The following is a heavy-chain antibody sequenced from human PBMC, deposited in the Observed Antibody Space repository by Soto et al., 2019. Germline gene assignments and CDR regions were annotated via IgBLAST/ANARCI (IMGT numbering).Heavy chain of an antibody. CDR1: GFTFSSYG. J-gene: IGHJ4*02. V-gene: IGHV3-30*18. D-gene: IGHD3-22*01. CDR3: AKKGPYYYDSSGYFSLDY. Sequence: GGSLRLSCAASGFTFSSYGMHWVRQAPAKGLEWVAVISYDGSNKYYADSVKGRFTISRDNSKNTLYLQMNSLRAEDTAVYYCAKKGPYYYDSSGYFSLDYWGQGTLVTVSS. CDR2: ISYDGSNK.